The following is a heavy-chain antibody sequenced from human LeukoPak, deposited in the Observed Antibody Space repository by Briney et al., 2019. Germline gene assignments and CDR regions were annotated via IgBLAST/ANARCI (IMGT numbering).Heavy chain of an antibody. CDR3: ATRGMDV. CDR2: IYYSGST. Sequence: SETLSLTCTVSGGPISSYYWSWIRQPPGKGLEWIGYIYYSGSTNYNPSPKSRVTISVDTSKNQFSLKLSSVTAADTAVYYCATRGMDVWGKGTTVTVSS. CDR1: GGPISSYY. J-gene: IGHJ6*03. V-gene: IGHV4-59*08.